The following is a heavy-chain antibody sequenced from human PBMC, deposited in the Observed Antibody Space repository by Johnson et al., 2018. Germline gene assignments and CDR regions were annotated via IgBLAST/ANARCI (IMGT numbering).Heavy chain of an antibody. CDR2: INPSGGST. Sequence: QVQLVQSGAEVKKPGASVKVSCKASGYTFTSYYMHWVRQAPGQGLEWMGIINPSGGSTSYAQKFQGRVTMTRDTSTSTVYMELSSLRSEDTALYYCAKVGDYDFYTRGYMDVWGKGTTVTVSS. CDR1: GYTFTSYY. CDR3: AKVGDYDFYTRGYMDV. V-gene: IGHV1-46*01. J-gene: IGHJ6*03. D-gene: IGHD3-3*01.